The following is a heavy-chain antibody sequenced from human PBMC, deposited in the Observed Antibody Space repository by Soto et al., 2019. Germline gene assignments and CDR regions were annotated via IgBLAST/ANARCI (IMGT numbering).Heavy chain of an antibody. CDR2: ISYDGSNK. Sequence: GGSLRLSCAASGFTFSSYGMHWVRQAPGKGLEWVAVISYDGSNKYYADSVKGRFTISRDNSKNTLYLQMNSLRAEDTAVYYCAKDDDYGDYTSDYWGQGTLVTVSS. V-gene: IGHV3-30*18. CDR3: AKDDDYGDYTSDY. CDR1: GFTFSSYG. J-gene: IGHJ4*02. D-gene: IGHD4-17*01.